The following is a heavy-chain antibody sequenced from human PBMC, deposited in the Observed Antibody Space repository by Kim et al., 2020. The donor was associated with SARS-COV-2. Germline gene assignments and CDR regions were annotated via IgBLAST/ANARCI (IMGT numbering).Heavy chain of an antibody. CDR1: GFTFDDYA. J-gene: IGHJ4*02. CDR2: ISWNSGSI. D-gene: IGHD3-22*01. Sequence: GGSLRLSCAASGFTFDDYAMHWVRQAPGKGLEWVSGISWNSGSIGYADSVKGRFTISRDNAKNSLYLQMNSLRAEDTALYYCAKGEITMMDYWGQGTLVTVSS. V-gene: IGHV3-9*01. CDR3: AKGEITMMDY.